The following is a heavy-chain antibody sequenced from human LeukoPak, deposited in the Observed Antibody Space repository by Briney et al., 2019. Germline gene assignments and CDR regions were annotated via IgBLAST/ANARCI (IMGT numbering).Heavy chain of an antibody. V-gene: IGHV3-9*01. CDR1: GFTFDDYA. Sequence: PGGSLRLSCAASGFTFDDYAMHWVRQAPGKGLEWVSGISWNSGSIGYADSVKGRFTISRDNVRNSAFLQMNSPRDEDTAVYYCARGAPTGIRFPFDFWGPGILVTVSS. CDR2: ISWNSGSI. CDR3: ARGAPTGIRFPFDF. D-gene: IGHD3-10*01. J-gene: IGHJ4*02.